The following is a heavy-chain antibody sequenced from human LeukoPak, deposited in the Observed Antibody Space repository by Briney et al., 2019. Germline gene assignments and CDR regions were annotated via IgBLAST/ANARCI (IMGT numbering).Heavy chain of an antibody. CDR3: ARVGDSGSYFDY. Sequence: GGSLRLSCAASGFTFSSYSMNWVRQAPGKGLEWVSSISSSSSYIYYADSVKGRFTISRDNAKNSLYLQMNSLRAEDTALYYCARVGDSGSYFDYWGQGTLVTVSS. CDR2: ISSSSSYI. CDR1: GFTFSSYS. D-gene: IGHD1-26*01. V-gene: IGHV3-21*04. J-gene: IGHJ4*02.